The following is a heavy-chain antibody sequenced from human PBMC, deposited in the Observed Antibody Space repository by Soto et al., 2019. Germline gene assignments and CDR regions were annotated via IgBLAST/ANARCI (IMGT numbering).Heavy chain of an antibody. V-gene: IGHV3-73*01. CDR2: IRSKANSYAT. J-gene: IGHJ3*02. Sequence: PGGSLRLSCAASGFTFSGSAMHWVRQASGKGLEWVGRIRSKANSYATAYAASVKGRFTISRDDSKNTAYLQMNSLKTEDTAVYYCKTIAADDAFDIWGQGTMVTVSS. CDR3: KTIAADDAFDI. CDR1: GFTFSGSA. D-gene: IGHD6-13*01.